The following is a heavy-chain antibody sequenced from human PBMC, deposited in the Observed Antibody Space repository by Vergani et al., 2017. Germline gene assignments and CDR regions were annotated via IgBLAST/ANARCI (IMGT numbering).Heavy chain of an antibody. CDR2: ISSSSSYI. CDR3: ASDGVGVPAATWLDYYMDV. J-gene: IGHJ6*03. D-gene: IGHD2-2*01. CDR1: GFPFSSYS. V-gene: IGHV3-21*01. Sequence: EVQLVESGGGLVKPGGSLRLSCAASGFPFSSYSMNWVRQAPGKGLEWVSSISSSSSYIYYADSVKGRFTISRDNAKNSLYLQMNSLRAEDTAVYYCASDGVGVPAATWLDYYMDVWGKGTTVTVSS.